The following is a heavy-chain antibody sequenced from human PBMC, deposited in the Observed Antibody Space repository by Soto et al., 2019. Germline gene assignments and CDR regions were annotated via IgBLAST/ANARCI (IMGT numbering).Heavy chain of an antibody. V-gene: IGHV3-53*01. CDR3: ARDKSPAEMAFGF. CDR1: GFTVSNNY. Sequence: QPGGSLRLSCAASGFTVSNNYMSWVRQAPGKGLEWVSIIYTNAGGSTYYADSVRGRFTISRDNSKNTLYLQLNSLRAEDTAVYCCARDKSPAEMAFGFWGQGTLVTVSS. D-gene: IGHD3-3*01. CDR2: IYTNAGGST. J-gene: IGHJ4*02.